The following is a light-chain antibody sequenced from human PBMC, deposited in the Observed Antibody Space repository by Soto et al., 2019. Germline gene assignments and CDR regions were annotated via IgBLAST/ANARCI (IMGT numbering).Light chain of an antibody. V-gene: IGLV2-8*01. CDR3: SSYAGRSMYV. CDR1: SSDVGTHDY. CDR2: GVT. J-gene: IGLJ1*01. Sequence: QSVLTQPPSASGSPGQSVTFSCTGTSSDVGTHDYVSWYQQYPGKAPKLLIYGVTRRPSGVPDRFSGSKSGNTAALTVSGLQAEDEAYYYCSSYAGRSMYVFGTGTKVTVL.